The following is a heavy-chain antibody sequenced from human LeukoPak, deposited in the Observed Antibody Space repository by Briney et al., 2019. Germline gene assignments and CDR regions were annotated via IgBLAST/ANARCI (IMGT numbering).Heavy chain of an antibody. J-gene: IGHJ4*02. CDR2: IDQDGREK. D-gene: IGHD3-9*01. Sequence: GGSLRLSCAASGFTFSIYWMSWVRQAPGKGLEWVANIDQDGREKSFVDSEKGRFSISRDNAKNTLYLQMNSLRVEDTAVYYCARGRYLDWLPYFFDYWGQGILVTVSS. V-gene: IGHV3-7*01. CDR1: GFTFSIYW. CDR3: ARGRYLDWLPYFFDY.